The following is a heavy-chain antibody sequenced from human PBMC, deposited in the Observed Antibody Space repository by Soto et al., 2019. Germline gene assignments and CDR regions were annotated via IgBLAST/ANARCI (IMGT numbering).Heavy chain of an antibody. D-gene: IGHD5-12*01. CDR2: IKQDGSEK. CDR1: GFTFSSYW. Sequence: GGSLRLTCAASGFTFSSYWMSWVRQAPGKGLEWVANIKQDGSEKYYVYSMKGRFTISRDNAKNSLYLQMNRLRAEETAVYYCSRHIVGTIRYFDSWGQGILGTVSS. V-gene: IGHV3-7*01. CDR3: SRHIVGTIRYFDS. J-gene: IGHJ4*02.